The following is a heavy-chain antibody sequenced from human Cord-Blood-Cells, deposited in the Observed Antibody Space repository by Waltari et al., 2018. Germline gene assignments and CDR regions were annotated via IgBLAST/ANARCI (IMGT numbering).Heavy chain of an antibody. J-gene: IGHJ3*02. V-gene: IGHV1-3*01. D-gene: IGHD2-15*01. Sequence: QVQLVQSGAEVKKPGASVKVSCKASGYTFTSSAMHWVRQAPGQRLEWMGWINAGNGNTKYSQKFQGRVTITRDTSASTAYMELSSLRSEDTAVYYCARKPPEGDRGAFDIWGQGTMVTVSS. CDR3: ARKPPEGDRGAFDI. CDR1: GYTFTSSA. CDR2: INAGNGNT.